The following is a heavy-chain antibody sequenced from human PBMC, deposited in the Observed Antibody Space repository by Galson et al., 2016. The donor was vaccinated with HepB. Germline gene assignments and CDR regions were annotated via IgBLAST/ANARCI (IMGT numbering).Heavy chain of an antibody. V-gene: IGHV4-34*08. CDR3: ATLRPSLQLVGY. J-gene: IGHJ4*02. Sequence: SETLSLTCAVYGGSFSGSFSTSYWSWIRQPPGKGLEWIGEIDYVGRSNSNPSLKSRVSISVDTSKNQFSLKLSSVTAADTAVYYCATLRPSLQLVGYWGQGTLVTVSS. CDR2: IDYVGRS. D-gene: IGHD6-6*01. CDR1: GGSFSGSFSTSY.